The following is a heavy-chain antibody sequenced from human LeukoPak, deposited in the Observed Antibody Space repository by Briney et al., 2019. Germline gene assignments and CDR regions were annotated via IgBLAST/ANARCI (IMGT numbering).Heavy chain of an antibody. D-gene: IGHD1-26*01. CDR1: GYTLTELS. CDR2: FDPEDGET. CDR3: ATDLSIEGYEGARLSVY. J-gene: IGHJ4*02. Sequence: GASVKVSCKVSGYTLTELSMHWVRQAPGKGLEWMGGFDPEDGETIYAQKFQGRVTMTEDTSTDTAYVELSSLRSEDTAVYYCATDLSIEGYEGARLSVYWGQGTLVTVSS. V-gene: IGHV1-24*01.